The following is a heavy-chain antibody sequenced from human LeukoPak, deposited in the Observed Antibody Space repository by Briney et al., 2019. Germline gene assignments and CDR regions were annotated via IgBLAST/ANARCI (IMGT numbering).Heavy chain of an antibody. CDR3: AREGYYDSSGYSYFDY. J-gene: IGHJ4*02. Sequence: SETLSLTCTVSGGSISSHNWSWIRQPPGKGPERIGHIYYSGSTNYNPSPTSRVTISVDTSKNQCSLKMSSVTAADTAVYYCAREGYYDSSGYSYFDYWGQGTLVTVSS. CDR1: GGSISSHN. CDR2: IYYSGST. V-gene: IGHV4-59*11. D-gene: IGHD3-22*01.